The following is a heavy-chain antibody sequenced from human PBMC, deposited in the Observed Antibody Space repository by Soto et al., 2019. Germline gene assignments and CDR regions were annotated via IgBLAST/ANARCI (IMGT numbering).Heavy chain of an antibody. CDR2: IYYSGST. CDR1: GGSVSSGSYY. J-gene: IGHJ4*02. D-gene: IGHD6-6*01. CDR3: ARDPIRSSSSFDY. V-gene: IGHV4-61*01. Sequence: SETLSLTCTVSGGSVSSGSYYWSWIRQPPGKGLEWIGYIYYSGSTNYNPSLKSRVTISVDTSKNQFSLKLSSVTAADTAVYYCARDPIRSSSSFDYWGQGTLVTVSS.